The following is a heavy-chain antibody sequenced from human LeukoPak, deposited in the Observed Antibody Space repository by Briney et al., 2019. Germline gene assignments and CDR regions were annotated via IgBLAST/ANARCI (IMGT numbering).Heavy chain of an antibody. CDR2: INPSGGST. Sequence: ASVKVSCKASGYTFTSYYMHWVRQAPGQGLEWMGIINPSGGSTGYAQKFQGRVTMTRDTSTSTVYMELSNLRSEDTAVYYCASQTYYYDNTRPDFDYWGQGTLVTVSS. CDR1: GYTFTSYY. D-gene: IGHD3-22*01. CDR3: ASQTYYYDNTRPDFDY. V-gene: IGHV1-46*01. J-gene: IGHJ4*02.